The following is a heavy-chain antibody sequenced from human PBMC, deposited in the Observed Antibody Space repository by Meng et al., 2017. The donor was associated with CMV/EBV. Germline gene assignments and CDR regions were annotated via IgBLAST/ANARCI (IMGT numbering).Heavy chain of an antibody. J-gene: IGHJ6*02. V-gene: IGHV3-11*04. CDR1: GFTFSDYY. CDR2: ISSSGSTI. Sequence: GESLKISCAASGFTFSDYYMSWIRQAPGKGLEWVSYISSSGSTIYYADSVKGRFTISRDNAKNSLYLQMNSLRAEDTAVYYCARDSGYCSSTSCYHRLYYYYGMDVWGQGTTVTVSS. CDR3: ARDSGYCSSTSCYHRLYYYYGMDV. D-gene: IGHD2-2*01.